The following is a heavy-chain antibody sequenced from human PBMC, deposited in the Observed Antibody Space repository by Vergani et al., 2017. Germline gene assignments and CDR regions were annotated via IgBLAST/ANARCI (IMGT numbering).Heavy chain of an antibody. D-gene: IGHD2-15*01. V-gene: IGHV5-51*03. J-gene: IGHJ4*02. Sequence: EVQLVQSGAEVKKPGESLKISCKGSGYSFTRYWIGWVRQLPGKGLEGWGIIYPGDSDTRYSPSFQGQVTISADKSISTAYLQWSSLKASDTAMYYCARRLGYCSGGSCRGAFDYWGQGTLVTVSS. CDR3: ARRLGYCSGGSCRGAFDY. CDR1: GYSFTRYW. CDR2: IYPGDSDT.